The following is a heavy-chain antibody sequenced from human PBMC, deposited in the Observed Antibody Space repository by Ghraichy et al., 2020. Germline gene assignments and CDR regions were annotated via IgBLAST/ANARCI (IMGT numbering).Heavy chain of an antibody. D-gene: IGHD3-10*01. CDR1: GFSFSSFG. Sequence: GGSLRLSCAASGFSFSSFGIHWVRQSPGRGLEWAAIISYDSGIQYYADSVKGRFAISRDNSKNTVTLQMTSLRPEDTAVYYCARPRGEDIDAFDLWGQGTMVTVSS. V-gene: IGHV3-30*03. J-gene: IGHJ3*01. CDR2: ISYDSGIQ. CDR3: ARPRGEDIDAFDL.